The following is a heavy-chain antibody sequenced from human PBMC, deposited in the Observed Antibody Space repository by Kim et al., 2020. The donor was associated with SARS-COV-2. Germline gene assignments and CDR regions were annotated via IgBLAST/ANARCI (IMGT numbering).Heavy chain of an antibody. V-gene: IGHV3-64D*09. CDR1: GFTFSSYA. CDR3: VNGGSRVVPANAFDI. Sequence: GGSLRLSCSASGFTFSSYAMHWVRQAPGKGLEYVSAISSNGGSTYYADSVKGRFTISRDNSKNTLYLQMSSLRAEDTAVYYCVNGGSRVVPANAFDIWGQGTMVTVSS. D-gene: IGHD2-2*01. J-gene: IGHJ3*02. CDR2: ISSNGGST.